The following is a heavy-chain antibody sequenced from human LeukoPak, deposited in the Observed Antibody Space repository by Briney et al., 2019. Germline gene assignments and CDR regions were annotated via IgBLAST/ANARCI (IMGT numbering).Heavy chain of an antibody. J-gene: IGHJ3*02. CDR1: GYTFTSYY. V-gene: IGHV1-46*01. CDR3: ARNMVRGVNFDAFDI. D-gene: IGHD3-10*01. Sequence: ASVKVSCKASGYTFTSYYMHWVRQAPGQGLEWMGIINPSGGSTSYAQKFQGRVTMTRDMSTSTVYMELSSLRSEDTAVYYCARNMVRGVNFDAFDIWGQGTVVTVSS. CDR2: INPSGGST.